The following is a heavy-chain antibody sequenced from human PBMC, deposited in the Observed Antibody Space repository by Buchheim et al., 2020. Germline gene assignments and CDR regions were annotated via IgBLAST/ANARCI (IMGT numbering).Heavy chain of an antibody. CDR2: IRSKAYGGTT. CDR3: TRVARLAAHKYGMDV. CDR1: GFTFGDYA. D-gene: IGHD6-6*01. Sequence: EVQLVESGGGLVQPGRSLRLSCTASGFTFGDYAMSWFRQAPGKGLEWVGFIRSKAYGGTTEYAASVKGRFTISRDDSKSIPYLQMNSLKTEDTAVYYCTRVARLAAHKYGMDVWDQGTT. V-gene: IGHV3-49*03. J-gene: IGHJ6*02.